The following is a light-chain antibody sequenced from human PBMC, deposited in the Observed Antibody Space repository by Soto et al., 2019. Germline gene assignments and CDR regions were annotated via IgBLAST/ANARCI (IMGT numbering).Light chain of an antibody. CDR1: QRVSSNY. CDR2: GAS. V-gene: IGKV3-20*01. CDR3: QDYGSSRT. J-gene: IGKJ1*01. Sequence: EIVLTQSPGTLSLSPGERATLSCRASQRVSSNYLAWYQHKPGQAPRLLIYGASNRATGIPDRFSGSGSGTDFTLTISRLEPEDFAVYYCQDYGSSRTFGQGTKVDSK.